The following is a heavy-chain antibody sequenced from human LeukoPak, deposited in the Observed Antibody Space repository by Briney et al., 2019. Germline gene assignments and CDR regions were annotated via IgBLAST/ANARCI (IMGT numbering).Heavy chain of an antibody. CDR3: ARDYWTTVVTPGKYFDY. J-gene: IGHJ4*02. D-gene: IGHD4-23*01. CDR1: GFTFSSYS. V-gene: IGHV3-48*01. CDR2: ISSSSSTI. Sequence: PGGSLRLSCAASGFTFSSYSMNWVRQAPGKGLERVSYISSSSSTIYYADSVKGRFTISRDNAKNSLYLQMNSLRAEDTAVYYCARDYWTTVVTPGKYFDYWGQGTLVTVSS.